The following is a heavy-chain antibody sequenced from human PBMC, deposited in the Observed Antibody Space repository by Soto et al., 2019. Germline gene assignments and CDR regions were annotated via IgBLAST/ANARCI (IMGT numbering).Heavy chain of an antibody. CDR1: GYTFTSYG. Sequence: ASVKVSCKASGYTFTSYGISWVRQAPGQGLEWMGWISAYNGNTNYAQKLQGRVTMTTDTSTSTAYMELRSLRSDDTAVYYCARAGYYGSGSDSLAFDIWGQGTMVTVSS. CDR2: ISAYNGNT. J-gene: IGHJ3*02. D-gene: IGHD3-10*01. CDR3: ARAGYYGSGSDSLAFDI. V-gene: IGHV1-18*01.